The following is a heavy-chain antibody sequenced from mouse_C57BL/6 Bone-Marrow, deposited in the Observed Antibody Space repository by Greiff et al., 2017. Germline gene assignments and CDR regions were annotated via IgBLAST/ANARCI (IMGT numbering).Heavy chain of an antibody. CDR3: ATYGSSPYYFDY. CDR1: GYTFTSYW. D-gene: IGHD1-1*01. Sequence: QVQLQQPGAELVKPGASVTLSCKASGYTFTSYWMHWVKQRPGQGLEWIGMIHPNSGSTNYNEKFKSKATLTVDKSSSTAYMQLSSLTSEDSAVYYCATYGSSPYYFDYWGQGTTLTVSS. J-gene: IGHJ2*01. CDR2: IHPNSGST. V-gene: IGHV1-64*01.